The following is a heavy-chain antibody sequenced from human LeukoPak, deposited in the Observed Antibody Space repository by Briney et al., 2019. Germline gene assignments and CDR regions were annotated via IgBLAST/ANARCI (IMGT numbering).Heavy chain of an antibody. CDR2: ISSSSSYI. Sequence: RGSLRLSCAASGFTFSSYTMNWVRQAPGKGLEWVSSISSSSSYIYYADSVKGRFTISRDNAKNSLYLQMNSLRAEDTAVYYCARNGYYSSSWPVGTFDPWGQGTLVTVSS. CDR1: GFTFSSYT. V-gene: IGHV3-21*01. D-gene: IGHD6-13*01. J-gene: IGHJ5*02. CDR3: ARNGYYSSSWPVGTFDP.